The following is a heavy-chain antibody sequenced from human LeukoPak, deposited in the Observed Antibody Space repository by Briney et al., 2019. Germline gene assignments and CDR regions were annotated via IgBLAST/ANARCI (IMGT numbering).Heavy chain of an antibody. V-gene: IGHV4-39*07. J-gene: IGHJ4*02. D-gene: IGHD5/OR15-5a*01. Sequence: PSETLSLTCTVSGGSISSSSYYWGWIRQPPGKGLEWIGSIYYSGSTYYNPSLKSRVTISVDTSKNQFSLKLSSVTAADTAVYYCASRYRVLWDTGDYWGQGTLVTVSS. CDR3: ASRYRVLWDTGDY. CDR1: GGSISSSSYY. CDR2: IYYSGST.